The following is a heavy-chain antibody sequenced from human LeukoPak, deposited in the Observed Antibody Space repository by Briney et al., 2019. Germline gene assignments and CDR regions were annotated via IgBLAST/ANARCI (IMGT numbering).Heavy chain of an antibody. Sequence: GASVKVSCKASGYTFTSYGISWVRQAPGQGLEWMGWISAYNGNTNYAQKLQGRVTMTTDTSTSTAYMELRSLRSDDTAVYYCARDPTVTSNGLSDYWGQGTLVTVSS. CDR2: ISAYNGNT. CDR3: ARDPTVTSNGLSDY. V-gene: IGHV1-18*01. D-gene: IGHD4-17*01. CDR1: GYTFTSYG. J-gene: IGHJ4*02.